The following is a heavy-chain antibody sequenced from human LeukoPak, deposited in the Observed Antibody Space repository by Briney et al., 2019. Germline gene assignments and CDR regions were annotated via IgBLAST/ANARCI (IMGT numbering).Heavy chain of an antibody. CDR2: IIPIFGTA. CDR3: AISQYYYDSSGYYYYYYYYMDV. J-gene: IGHJ6*03. CDR1: GGTFSSYA. D-gene: IGHD3-22*01. V-gene: IGHV1-69*06. Sequence: GASVKVSCKASGGTFSSYAISWVRQAPGQGLEWMGGIIPIFGTANYAQKFQGRVTITADKSTSTAYMELSSLRSEDTAVYYCAISQYYYDSSGYYYYYYYYMDVWGKGTTVTVSS.